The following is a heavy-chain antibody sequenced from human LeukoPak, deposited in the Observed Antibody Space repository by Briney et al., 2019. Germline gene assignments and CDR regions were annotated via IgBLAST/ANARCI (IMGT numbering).Heavy chain of an antibody. D-gene: IGHD6-19*01. CDR1: GGSINSYY. J-gene: IGHJ2*01. Sequence: PSETLSLTCTVSGGSINSYYWSWMRQPPGKGLEWIGHIYSSGSTNYSPSLKSRVTLSADTSKNQFSLRLSSVTAADTAVYYCARMGGIAVAGYWYFDLWDRGTLVAVSS. CDR3: ARMGGIAVAGYWYFDL. CDR2: IYSSGST. V-gene: IGHV4-59*01.